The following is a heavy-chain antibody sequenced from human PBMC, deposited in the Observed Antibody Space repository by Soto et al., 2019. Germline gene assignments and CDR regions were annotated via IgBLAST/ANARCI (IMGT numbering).Heavy chain of an antibody. CDR2: IWYDGSNK. J-gene: IGHJ4*02. CDR3: ARDHSRPFGVVPYIDY. D-gene: IGHD3-3*01. CDR1: GFTFSSYG. V-gene: IGHV3-33*01. Sequence: GGSLRLSCAASGFTFSSYGMHWVRQAPGKGLEWVAVIWYDGSNKYYADSVKGRFTISRDNSKNTLYLQMNSLRAEDTAVYYCARDHSRPFGVVPYIDYWGQGTLVTVSS.